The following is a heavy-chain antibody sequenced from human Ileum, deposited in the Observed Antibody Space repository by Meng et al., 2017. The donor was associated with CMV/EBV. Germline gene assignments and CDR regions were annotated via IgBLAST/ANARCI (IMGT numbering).Heavy chain of an antibody. J-gene: IGHJ4*02. D-gene: IGHD5-18*01. CDR1: GYTVSGYY. CDR3: ARELPDTADY. V-gene: IGHV1-2*02. CDR2: INCNSGDT. Sequence: AGKASGYTVSGYYRHWVRQAPGQGLEWMGWINCNSGDTNYAQKFNGRVSMTSDTSISTAYMELSSLRSDHTAVYYCARELPDTADYWGQGTLVTVSS.